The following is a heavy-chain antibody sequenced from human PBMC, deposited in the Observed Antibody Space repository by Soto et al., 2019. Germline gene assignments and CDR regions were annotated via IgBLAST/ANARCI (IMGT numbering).Heavy chain of an antibody. J-gene: IGHJ6*02. D-gene: IGHD5-12*01. CDR2: IIPSLGIA. V-gene: IGHV1-69*02. CDR3: ARVMATILRAPYYFYGIEV. Sequence: QVQLVQSGAELKKPVSSVKVSCKASGGTFSSYTISWVRQAPGQGLEWVGRIIPSLGIANYAQKFQGRVTITADKSTRTAYMELSSLRSEDTAVYYCARVMATILRAPYYFYGIEVLGQGTTVTVSS. CDR1: GGTFSSYT.